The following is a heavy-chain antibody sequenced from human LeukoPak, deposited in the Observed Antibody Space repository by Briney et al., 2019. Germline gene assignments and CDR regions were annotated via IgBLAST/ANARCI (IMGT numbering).Heavy chain of an antibody. J-gene: IGHJ6*02. CDR2: IYSGGST. D-gene: IGHD1-26*01. Sequence: GGSLRLSCAASGFTVSSNYMSWVRQAPGKGLEWVSIIYSGGSTYYADSVKGRFTISRDNSKNTLYLQMNNLRAEDTAVYYCARDLLELPKFYYYGMDIWDQGTTVTVSS. CDR1: GFTVSSNY. CDR3: ARDLLELPKFYYYGMDI. V-gene: IGHV3-53*01.